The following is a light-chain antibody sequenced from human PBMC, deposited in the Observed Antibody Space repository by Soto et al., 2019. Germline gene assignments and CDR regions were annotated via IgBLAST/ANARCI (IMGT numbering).Light chain of an antibody. CDR2: GAS. CDR3: QQYGGSRDT. CDR1: QXVAGXX. J-gene: IGKJ2*01. Sequence: EIVLTQSPGTLSLSPGEXXXLSXXASQXVAGXXLAWYRHKPGQAPRLLIYGASNRATAIPDRFSGSGSGTDFTLTISRLEPEDFAVYYCQQYGGSRDTFGQGTKLEIK. V-gene: IGKV3-20*01.